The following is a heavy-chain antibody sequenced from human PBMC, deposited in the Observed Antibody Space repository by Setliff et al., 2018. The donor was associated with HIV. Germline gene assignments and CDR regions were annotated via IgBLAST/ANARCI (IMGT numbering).Heavy chain of an antibody. D-gene: IGHD2-15*01. CDR1: GFTVSSNY. CDR3: ARAGVVEGYYYYYYMDV. CDR2: INGGTTT. J-gene: IGHJ6*03. Sequence: GGSLRLSCAASGFTVSSNYMSWVRQAPGKGLEWVSVINGGTTTYYADSVRGRFTISRDDAEKSVYLQMNSLRAEDTAVYYCARAGVVEGYYYYYYMDVWGKGTTVTVSS. V-gene: IGHV3-66*01.